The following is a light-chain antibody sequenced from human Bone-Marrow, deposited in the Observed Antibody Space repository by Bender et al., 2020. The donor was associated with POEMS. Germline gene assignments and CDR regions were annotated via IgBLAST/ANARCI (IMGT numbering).Light chain of an antibody. V-gene: IGLV3-21*02. CDR1: DIGSKS. Sequence: SYVLTQPTSVSVAPGQTARITCGGNDIGSKSVHWYQQKPGQAPVLVLYDDTDRPSGIPERFSGSNSGNSATLTISRVEAGDEADYYCQVWDTSTDHWVFGGGTKLTVL. CDR2: DDT. CDR3: QVWDTSTDHWV. J-gene: IGLJ3*02.